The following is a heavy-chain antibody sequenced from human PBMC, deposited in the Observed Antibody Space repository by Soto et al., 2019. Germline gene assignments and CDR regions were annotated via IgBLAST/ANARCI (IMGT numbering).Heavy chain of an antibody. J-gene: IGHJ5*02. CDR2: IIPIFGTA. CDR1: GSTFSSYA. V-gene: IGHV1-69*01. CDR3: ARSRLYIVATIGGPYNWFDP. Sequence: QVQLVQSGAEVKKPGSSVKVSCKASGSTFSSYAISWVRQAPGQGLEWMGGIIPIFGTANYAQKFQGRVTITADESTSTAYMELSSLRSEDTAVYYCARSRLYIVATIGGPYNWFDPWGQGTLVTVSS. D-gene: IGHD5-12*01.